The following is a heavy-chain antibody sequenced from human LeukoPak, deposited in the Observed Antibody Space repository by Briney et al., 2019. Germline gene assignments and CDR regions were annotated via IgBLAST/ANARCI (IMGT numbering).Heavy chain of an antibody. J-gene: IGHJ3*02. CDR1: GFTFSSYA. CDR3: ASRLYGSGSYGAFDI. CDR2: IYSGGST. Sequence: SGGSLRLSCAASGFTFSSYAMSWVRQAPGKGLEWVSVIYSGGSTYYADSVKGRFTISRDNSKNTLYLQMNSLRAEDTAVYYCASRLYGSGSYGAFDIWGQGTMVTVSS. V-gene: IGHV3-53*01. D-gene: IGHD3-10*01.